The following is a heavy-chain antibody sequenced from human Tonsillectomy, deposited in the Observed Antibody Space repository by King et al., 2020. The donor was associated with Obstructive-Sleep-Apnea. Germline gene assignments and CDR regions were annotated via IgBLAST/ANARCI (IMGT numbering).Heavy chain of an antibody. V-gene: IGHV3-7*03. CDR2: VKEDGSEK. CDR3: ARVEDSSSWLDAFDI. Sequence: VQLVESGGGLVQPGGSLRLSCAASGFTFSRYWMNWVRQAPGKGLEWVANVKEDGSEKYYVDSVKGRFTISRDNAKNSLYLQMNSLRAEDTAVYHCARVEDSSSWLDAFDIWGQGTMVTVSS. D-gene: IGHD6-13*01. CDR1: GFTFSRYW. J-gene: IGHJ3*02.